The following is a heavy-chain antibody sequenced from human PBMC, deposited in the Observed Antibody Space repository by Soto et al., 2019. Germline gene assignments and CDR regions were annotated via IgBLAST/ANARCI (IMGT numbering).Heavy chain of an antibody. V-gene: IGHV1-18*01. CDR3: ARVVPGAEAWFGP. Sequence: ASVKVSCKTSGYTFSNYGSTWVRQAPGQPLEWLGWISLYSDGTNYAQKFQGRVSMTTDTSTTTAYMELRSLRSDDTAVYYCARVVPGAEAWFGPWGQGTLVTVSS. CDR2: ISLYSDGT. D-gene: IGHD2-2*01. J-gene: IGHJ5*02. CDR1: GYTFSNYG.